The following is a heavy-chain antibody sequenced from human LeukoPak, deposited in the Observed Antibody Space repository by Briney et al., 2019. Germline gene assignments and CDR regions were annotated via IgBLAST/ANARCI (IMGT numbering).Heavy chain of an antibody. V-gene: IGHV3-74*01. CDR1: GFTFSSYW. Sequence: GGSLSLSCAASGFTFSSYWMHWVRQAPGKGLVWVSRINSDGSSTSYADSVKGRFTISRDSAKNTLYLQMNSLRAEDTAVYYCARVPRVYYGMDVWGQGTTVTVSS. CDR2: INSDGSST. D-gene: IGHD3-10*01. CDR3: ARVPRVYYGMDV. J-gene: IGHJ6*02.